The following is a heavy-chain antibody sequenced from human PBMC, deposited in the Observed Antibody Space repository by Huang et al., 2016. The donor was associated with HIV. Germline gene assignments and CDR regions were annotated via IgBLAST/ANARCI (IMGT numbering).Heavy chain of an antibody. V-gene: IGHV1-69*13. CDR1: GGTFSKYA. CDR3: ARGQLGSYGDYDVLY. Sequence: QVQLVQSGAEVKTPGSSVKVSCKASGGTFSKYASSWVRQAPGQGLEWMGGIIPMLGTPNYARKCQGRVTITADDSTSTTYVEVSSLRSEDTALYYCARGQLGSYGDYDVLYWGQGTLVTVSS. J-gene: IGHJ4*02. CDR2: IIPMLGTP. D-gene: IGHD4-17*01.